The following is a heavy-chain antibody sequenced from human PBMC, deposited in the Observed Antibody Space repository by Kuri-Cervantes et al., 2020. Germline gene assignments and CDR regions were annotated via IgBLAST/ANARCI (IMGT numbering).Heavy chain of an antibody. CDR1: GFTFSSYG. CDR2: LSGSGATA. J-gene: IGHJ1*01. V-gene: IGHV3-48*01. CDR3: ARVHDSSGYYYLGYFQH. Sequence: GESLKISCAASGFTFSSYGMYWVRQAPGKGLEWVSVLSGSGATAYYADSVKGRFTISRDNAKNSLYLQMNSLRAEDTAVYYCARVHDSSGYYYLGYFQHWGQGTLVTVSS. D-gene: IGHD3-22*01.